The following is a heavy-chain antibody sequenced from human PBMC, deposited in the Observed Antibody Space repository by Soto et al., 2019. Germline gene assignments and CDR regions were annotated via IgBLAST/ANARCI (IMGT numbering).Heavy chain of an antibody. CDR1: GGSFSGYY. D-gene: IGHD4-17*01. J-gene: IGHJ4*02. CDR2: INHSGST. V-gene: IGHV4-34*01. Sequence: SETLSLTCAVYGGSFSGYYWSWIRQPPGKGLEWIGEINHSGSTNYNPSLKSRVTISVDTSKNQFSLKLSSVTAADTAVYYCARVQSTVTTNYFDYWGQGTLVTV. CDR3: ARVQSTVTTNYFDY.